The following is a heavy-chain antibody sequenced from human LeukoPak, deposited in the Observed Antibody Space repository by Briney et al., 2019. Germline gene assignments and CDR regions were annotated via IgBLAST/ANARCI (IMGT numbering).Heavy chain of an antibody. V-gene: IGHV1-8*01. CDR2: MNPNSGNT. CDR1: GYTFTSYD. D-gene: IGHD2-15*01. Sequence: ASVKVSCKASGYTFTSYDINWVRQATGQGLEWMGWMNPNSGNTGYAQKFQGRVTMTRNTSISTAYMELSSLRPEDTAVYYCARGAPGSYCSGGSCPYFDYWGQGTLVSVSS. CDR3: ARGAPGSYCSGGSCPYFDY. J-gene: IGHJ4*02.